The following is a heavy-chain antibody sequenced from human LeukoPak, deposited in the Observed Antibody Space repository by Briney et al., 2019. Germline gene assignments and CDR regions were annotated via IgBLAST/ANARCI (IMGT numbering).Heavy chain of an antibody. Sequence: SETLSLTCTVSGGSISSSSYYWGWIRQPPGKGLEWIGSIYYSGSTYYNPSLKSRVTISVDTSKNQFSLKLSSVTAADTAVYYCARVSSLVPNPPGFDYWGQGTLVTVSS. CDR3: ARVSSLVPNPPGFDY. CDR1: GGSISSSSYY. D-gene: IGHD5-12*01. V-gene: IGHV4-39*01. CDR2: IYYSGST. J-gene: IGHJ4*02.